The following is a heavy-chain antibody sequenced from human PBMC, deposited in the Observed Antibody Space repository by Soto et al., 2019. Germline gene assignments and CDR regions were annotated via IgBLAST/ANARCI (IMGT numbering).Heavy chain of an antibody. D-gene: IGHD5-12*01. Sequence: GGSLRLSCAASGFTFDDYAMHWVRQAPGKGLEWVSGISWNSGSIGYADSVKGRFTISRDNAKNSLYLQMNSLRAEDTALYYCAKDTTRLRFFPLIGAFDIWGQGTMVTVSS. J-gene: IGHJ3*02. V-gene: IGHV3-9*01. CDR2: ISWNSGSI. CDR3: AKDTTRLRFFPLIGAFDI. CDR1: GFTFDDYA.